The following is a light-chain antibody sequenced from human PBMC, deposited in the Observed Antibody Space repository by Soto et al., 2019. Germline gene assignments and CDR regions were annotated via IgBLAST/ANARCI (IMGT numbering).Light chain of an antibody. V-gene: IGKV1-8*01. Sequence: AIRMTQSPSSLSASTGDRVTITCRASQGISSYLAWYQQKPGKAPKLLIYAASTLQSGVPSRFSSSGCGTDFTLTISCLQSEDFATYYSQQYYSFPWTLGQGTKLDIK. J-gene: IGKJ1*01. CDR1: QGISSY. CDR2: AAS. CDR3: QQYYSFPWT.